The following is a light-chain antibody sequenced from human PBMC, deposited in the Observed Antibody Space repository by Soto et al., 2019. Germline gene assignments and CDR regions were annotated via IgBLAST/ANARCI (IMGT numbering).Light chain of an antibody. Sequence: DIHMTQSPSTLSASVGDRVTSTCRASQSISIWLAWSQQKPGRAPNLLIYGTSSLENGFPSRFSGSGSGTEFTLTISSLQPDDFVTYYWQHSNNDSWTFGQGTNVEIK. J-gene: IGKJ1*01. CDR3: QHSNNDSWT. CDR1: QSISIW. V-gene: IGKV1-5*03. CDR2: GTS.